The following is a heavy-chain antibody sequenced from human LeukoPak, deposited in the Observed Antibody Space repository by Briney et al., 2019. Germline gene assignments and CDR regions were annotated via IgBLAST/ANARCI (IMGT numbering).Heavy chain of an antibody. V-gene: IGHV1-46*01. CDR2: INPSGGST. D-gene: IGHD3-3*01. CDR1: GYTFTSYY. CDR3: ARGRVVIIHLMQFDY. Sequence: EASVRVSCKASGYTFTSYYMHWVRQAPGQGLEWMGIINPSGGSTSYAQKFQGRVTMTRDMSTSTVYMELSSLRSEDTAVYYCARGRVVIIHLMQFDYWGQGTLVTVSS. J-gene: IGHJ4*02.